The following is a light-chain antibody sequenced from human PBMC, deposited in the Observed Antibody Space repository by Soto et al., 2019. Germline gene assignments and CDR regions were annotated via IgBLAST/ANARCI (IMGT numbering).Light chain of an antibody. CDR1: SSDVGGYNY. CDR3: SSYAGSYTFVV. Sequence: QSVLTQPRSVSGSPGQSVTISCTGTSSDVGGYNYVSWYQQHPGKAPKLMIYDVSKRPSGVPDRFSGSKSGTTASLTISGLQAEDEADYYCSSYAGSYTFVVFGGGTKLTVL. CDR2: DVS. V-gene: IGLV2-11*01. J-gene: IGLJ2*01.